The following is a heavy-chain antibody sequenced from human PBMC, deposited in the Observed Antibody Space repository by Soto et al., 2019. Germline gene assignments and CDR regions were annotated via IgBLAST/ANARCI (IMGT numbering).Heavy chain of an antibody. D-gene: IGHD5-12*01. CDR1: GFAFTNYA. J-gene: IGHJ5*02. CDR3: AKMYRGYSGYIQS. CDR2: ISAGGVST. Sequence: PLGSLRLSCATSGFAFTNYAMTWVRQGPGKGLEWVSSISAGGVSTYFADSVKGRFTISRDNSKNTLFLHMNSLRAEDTAVYYCAKMYRGYSGYIQSWGQGTLVTVSS. V-gene: IGHV3-23*01.